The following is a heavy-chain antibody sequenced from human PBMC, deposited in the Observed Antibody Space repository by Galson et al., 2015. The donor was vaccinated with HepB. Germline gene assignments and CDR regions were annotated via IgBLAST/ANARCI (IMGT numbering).Heavy chain of an antibody. V-gene: IGHV3-49*03. J-gene: IGHJ4*02. Sequence: SLRLSCAASGFTFGDYAMSWFRQAPGKGLEWVGFIRSKAYGGTTEYAASVKGRFTISRDDSKSIAYLQMNSLKTEDTAVYYCTRDLHRDIVVVPAAWGYWGQGTLVTVSS. CDR2: IRSKAYGGTT. D-gene: IGHD2-2*01. CDR3: TRDLHRDIVVVPAAWGY. CDR1: GFTFGDYA.